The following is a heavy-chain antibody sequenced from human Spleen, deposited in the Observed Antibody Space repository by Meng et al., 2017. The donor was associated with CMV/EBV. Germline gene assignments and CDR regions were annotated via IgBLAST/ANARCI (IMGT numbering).Heavy chain of an antibody. CDR1: GYSFSQYH. V-gene: IGHV1-2*02. CDR3: ARGNPVVPAATHYGMDV. D-gene: IGHD2-2*01. J-gene: IGHJ6*02. CDR2: INPNNGGT. Sequence: ASVKVSCKASGYSFSQYHIQWVRQAPGQGLEWMGWINPNNGGTKYAQKFQDRVTMTRDTSISTAYMELSRLRSDDTAVYYCARGNPVVPAATHYGMDVWGQGTTVTVSS.